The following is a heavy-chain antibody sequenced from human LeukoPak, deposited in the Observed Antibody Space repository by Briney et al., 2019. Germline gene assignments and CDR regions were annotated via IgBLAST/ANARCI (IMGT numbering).Heavy chain of an antibody. CDR3: ARSEYYYDSSGYYFVY. Sequence: AASVKVSCKASGYTFTSYGISWVRQAPGQGLEWMGRIIPIFGTANYAQKFQGRVTITTDEATSTAYMELSSLRSEDTAVYYCARSEYYYDSSGYYFVYWGQGTLVTVSS. J-gene: IGHJ4*02. V-gene: IGHV1-69*05. D-gene: IGHD3-22*01. CDR2: IIPIFGTA. CDR1: GYTFTSYG.